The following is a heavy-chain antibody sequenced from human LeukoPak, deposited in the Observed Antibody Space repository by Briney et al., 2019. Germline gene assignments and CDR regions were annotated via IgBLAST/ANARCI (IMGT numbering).Heavy chain of an antibody. CDR3: ARDGTSTDDY. J-gene: IGHJ4*02. Sequence: ASVTVSCKASGYTFSNFGINWVRQAPRQGLEWMGWISGNNDNPNYGQKFQGRFTLTTDSSTSTAYMELRNLRSDDTAVYYCARDGTSTDDYWGQGTLLTVSS. V-gene: IGHV1-18*01. CDR1: GYTFSNFG. D-gene: IGHD2-2*01. CDR2: ISGNNDNP.